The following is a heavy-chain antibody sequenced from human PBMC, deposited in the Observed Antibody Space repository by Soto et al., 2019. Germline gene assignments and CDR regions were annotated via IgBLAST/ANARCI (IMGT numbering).Heavy chain of an antibody. CDR3: AREGPTYNFDH. V-gene: IGHV3-7*01. D-gene: IGHD1-1*01. CDR2: IKQDGGEK. CDR1: GFSLSGNW. J-gene: IGHJ4*02. Sequence: EVQLVESGRGLVQPGGSLRLSCVGSGFSLSGNWMNWVRQAPGKGLEWVANIKQDGGEKYYVDSVKGRFIISRDNARNTLYLQMSFLRVEDTAIYYCAREGPTYNFDHWGQGTPVTVSS.